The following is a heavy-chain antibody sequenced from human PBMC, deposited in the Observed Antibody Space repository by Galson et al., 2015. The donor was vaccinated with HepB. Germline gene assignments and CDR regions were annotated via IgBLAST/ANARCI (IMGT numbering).Heavy chain of an antibody. V-gene: IGHV4-39*01. CDR3: AGTMVKTTTSFDY. D-gene: IGHD4/OR15-4a*01. Sequence: LSLTCTVSGGSISTSSSNYYWVWIRQPPGKGLEWIGSISYRGTTYYNPSLKSRVTISVDTSKNQFSLRLSSVTATDTALYYCAGTMVKTTTSFDYWGQGILVTVSS. CDR1: GGSISTSSSNYY. CDR2: ISYRGTT. J-gene: IGHJ4*02.